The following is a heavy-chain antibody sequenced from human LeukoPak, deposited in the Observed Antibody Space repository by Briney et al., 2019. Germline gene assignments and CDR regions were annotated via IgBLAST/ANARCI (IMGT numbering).Heavy chain of an antibody. CDR1: GFTFSSYE. CDR2: ISSSGSTI. CDR3: AELGITMIGGV. D-gene: IGHD3-10*02. Sequence: GGSLRLSCAASGFTFSSYEMNWFRQAPGKGLEWVSFISSSGSTIYYADSVKGRFTISRDNAKNSLYLKMNSLRAEDTAVYYCAELGITMIGGVWGKGTTVTISS. V-gene: IGHV3-48*03. J-gene: IGHJ6*04.